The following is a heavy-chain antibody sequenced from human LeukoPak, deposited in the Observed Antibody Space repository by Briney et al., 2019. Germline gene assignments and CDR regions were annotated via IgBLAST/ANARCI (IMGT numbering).Heavy chain of an antibody. CDR3: AGYYNWFDP. CDR2: IYHSGST. D-gene: IGHD3-10*01. J-gene: IGHJ5*02. CDR1: GGSISSGGYS. V-gene: IGHV4-30-2*01. Sequence: SQTLSLTCAVSGGSISSGGYSWSWIRQPPGKGLEWIGYIYHSGSTSYNPSLKSRVTISVDRSKNQFSVKLISVTAADTAVCYCAGYYNWFDPWGQGTLVTVSS.